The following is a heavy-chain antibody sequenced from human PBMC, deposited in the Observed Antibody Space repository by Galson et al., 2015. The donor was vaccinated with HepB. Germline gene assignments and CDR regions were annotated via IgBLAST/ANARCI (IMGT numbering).Heavy chain of an antibody. D-gene: IGHD3-16*02. CDR2: IKSKTDGGTT. V-gene: IGHV3-15*01. CDR3: TTDFFIAAPFDY. Sequence: SLRLSCAASGFSFTDAWMSWVRQAPGKGLEWVGRIKSKTDGGTTDYAAPVKGRFTISRDDSENTLYLQMNSLKTEDTAVYYCTTDFFIAAPFDYWGQGTLVTVSS. CDR1: GFSFTDAW. J-gene: IGHJ4*02.